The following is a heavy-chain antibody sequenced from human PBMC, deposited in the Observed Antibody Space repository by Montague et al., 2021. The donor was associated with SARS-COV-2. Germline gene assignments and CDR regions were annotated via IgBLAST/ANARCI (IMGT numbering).Heavy chain of an antibody. CDR3: TSGREGNYNVMDV. CDR2: TYYRSKWYN. V-gene: IGHV6-1*01. CDR1: GDSVSSNSAT. D-gene: IGHD1-1*01. Sequence: AISGDSVSSNSATWNWVRQSPSRGLEWLGRTYYRSKWYNDYAVFVRGRVTINPDTSKNQFSLQLNSVTPEDTAIYYCTSGREGNYNVMDVWGQGTTVTVSS. J-gene: IGHJ6*02.